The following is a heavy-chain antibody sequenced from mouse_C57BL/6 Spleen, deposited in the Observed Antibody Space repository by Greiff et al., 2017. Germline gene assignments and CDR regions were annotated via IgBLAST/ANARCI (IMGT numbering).Heavy chain of an antibody. CDR3: SRDGLGYWYFDV. D-gene: IGHD2-3*01. CDR2: INPGSGGT. J-gene: IGHJ1*03. CDR1: GYAFTNYL. Sequence: QVQLQQSGAELVRPGTSVKVSCKASGYAFTNYLIEWVKQRPGQGLAWIGVINPGSGGTNYNEKFKGKATLTADKSSITAYLQLSSLTSEVSSVYFCSRDGLGYWYFDVWGTGTTVTVSS. V-gene: IGHV1-54*01.